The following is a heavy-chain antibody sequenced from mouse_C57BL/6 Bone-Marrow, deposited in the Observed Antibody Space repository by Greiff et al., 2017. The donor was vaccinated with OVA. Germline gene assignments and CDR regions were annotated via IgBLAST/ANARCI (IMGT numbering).Heavy chain of an antibody. CDR2: IYPGDGDT. D-gene: IGHD1-1*02. V-gene: IGHV1-82*01. Sequence: QVQLQQSGPELVKPGASVKISCKASGYAFSSSWMNWVKQRPGKGLEWIGRIYPGDGDTNYNGKFKGTATLTADKSSSTAYMQLSSLTSEDSAVYFCARIRGNWYFDVWGTGTTVTVSS. CDR1: GYAFSSSW. J-gene: IGHJ1*03. CDR3: ARIRGNWYFDV.